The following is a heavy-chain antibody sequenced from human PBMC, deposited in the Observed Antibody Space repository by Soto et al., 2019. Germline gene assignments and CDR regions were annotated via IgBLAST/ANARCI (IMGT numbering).Heavy chain of an antibody. CDR2: INPNSGDT. CDR3: AKGGAIVAAGTRVYLYNAMDV. Sequence: ASVKVTCKASGYTFTGYYVHWVRQAPGQGLEWMGWINPNSGDTYLAQRFQGRVTMNRDTSIGTAYMELRGLTSDDTAEYYCAKGGAIVAAGTRVYLYNAMDVWGQGTTVTVSS. D-gene: IGHD6-13*01. J-gene: IGHJ6*02. V-gene: IGHV1-2*02. CDR1: GYTFTGYY.